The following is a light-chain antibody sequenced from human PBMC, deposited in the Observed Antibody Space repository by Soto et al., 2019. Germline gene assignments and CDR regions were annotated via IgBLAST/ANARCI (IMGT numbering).Light chain of an antibody. CDR3: GTWDSSLSAVV. CDR1: SYNIGNNY. Sequence: QSVLTQPPSVSAAPGQKVTISCSGSSYNIGNNYVSWYQHLPETAPKLLIYDNNERPSGIPDRFSGSKSGTSATLGITGLQTGDEADYYCGTWDSSLSAVVFGGGTKVTVL. CDR2: DNN. V-gene: IGLV1-51*01. J-gene: IGLJ2*01.